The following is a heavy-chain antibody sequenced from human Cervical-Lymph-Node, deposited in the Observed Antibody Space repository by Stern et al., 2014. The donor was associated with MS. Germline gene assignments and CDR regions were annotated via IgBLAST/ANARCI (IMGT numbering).Heavy chain of an antibody. CDR3: FSMDFLDY. J-gene: IGHJ4*02. V-gene: IGHV3-15*01. CDR2: IKSETDGATT. Sequence: EDQLVESGGGLVTPGGSLRLSCAASGFTFSNAWMTWVRQAPGKGLEWVGRIKSETDGATTDYAAPVKGRFTISRDDSKNMLYLEMNSLKTEDTAVYYCFSMDFLDYWGKGTLVTVSS. D-gene: IGHD2-8*01. CDR1: GFTFSNAW.